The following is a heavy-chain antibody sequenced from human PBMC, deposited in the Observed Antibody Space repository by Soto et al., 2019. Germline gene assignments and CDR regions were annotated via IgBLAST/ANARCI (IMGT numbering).Heavy chain of an antibody. D-gene: IGHD3-10*01. Sequence: GASVKVSCKASGHTFTSYGISWVRQAPGQGLEWMGWISGFNDDTNHAQKLQGRVTMTKDTSTSTAYMELRSLKSDDTAVYYCARSGSYYPARNWFGPWGQGTLVTVSS. CDR1: GHTFTSYG. CDR3: ARSGSYYPARNWFGP. CDR2: ISGFNDDT. J-gene: IGHJ5*02. V-gene: IGHV1-18*01.